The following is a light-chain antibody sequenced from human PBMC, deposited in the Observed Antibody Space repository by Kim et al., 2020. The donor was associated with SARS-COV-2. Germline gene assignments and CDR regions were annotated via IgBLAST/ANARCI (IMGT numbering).Light chain of an antibody. Sequence: LAPGERVTLSCRASQTMNGNYLAWYQQKPGQAPRLLIYGGSRRATDIPGRFSGSGSGTDFALTITRREPEDFAVDYWQQYGGSSFTFGQGSKLEI. V-gene: IGKV3-20*01. CDR2: GGS. J-gene: IGKJ2*01. CDR1: QTMNGNY. CDR3: QQYGGSSFT.